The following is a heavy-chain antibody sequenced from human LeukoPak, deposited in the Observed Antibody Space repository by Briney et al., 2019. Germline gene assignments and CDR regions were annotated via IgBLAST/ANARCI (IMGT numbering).Heavy chain of an antibody. V-gene: IGHV4-59*01. J-gene: IGHJ6*03. CDR3: ARSSGYYYYYYYMDV. D-gene: IGHD3-22*01. Sequence: SETLSLTCTVSRGSISSYYWSWIRQPPGKGLEWIGYIYYSGSTKYNPSLKSRVTISVDTSKNQFSLKLSSVTAADTAVYYCARSSGYYYYYYYMDVWGKGTTITISS. CDR2: IYYSGST. CDR1: RGSISSYY.